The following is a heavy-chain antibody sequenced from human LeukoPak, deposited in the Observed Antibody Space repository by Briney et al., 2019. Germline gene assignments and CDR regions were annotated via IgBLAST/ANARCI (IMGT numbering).Heavy chain of an antibody. V-gene: IGHV5-51*01. D-gene: IGHD5-18*01. Sequence: GESLKISCKGSGYSFTSYWIGWVRQMPGKGLEWMGIIYPGDSDTRYSPSFQGQVTISADKSISTAYLQWSSLKASDTAMYYCARLKDTAAVRWGALDIWGQGTMVTVSS. J-gene: IGHJ3*02. CDR2: IYPGDSDT. CDR3: ARLKDTAAVRWGALDI. CDR1: GYSFTSYW.